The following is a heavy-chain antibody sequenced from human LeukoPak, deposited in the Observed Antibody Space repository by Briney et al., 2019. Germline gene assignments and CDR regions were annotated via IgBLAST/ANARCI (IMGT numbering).Heavy chain of an antibody. CDR2: ISAYSGNT. Sequence: ISAYSGNTNNAQKLQGRVTMTTDTSTSTAYMELRSLRSDDTAVYYCARVPRQQSGSFDYWGQGTLVTVSS. D-gene: IGHD6-13*01. V-gene: IGHV1-18*01. CDR3: ARVPRQQSGSFDY. J-gene: IGHJ4*02.